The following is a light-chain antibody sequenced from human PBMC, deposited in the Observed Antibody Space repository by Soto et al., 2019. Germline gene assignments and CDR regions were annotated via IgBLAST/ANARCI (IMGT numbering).Light chain of an antibody. CDR1: QSVSSSY. Sequence: EIVLTQSPGTLSLSPGERATLSCRASQSVSSSYLAWYQQKPGQAPRLLIYGASSRATGIPDRFSGSGSGTDFTLTLSRLEPEDFAVYYCHQYGRSPVFTFGPGTKVDIK. CDR3: HQYGRSPVFT. CDR2: GAS. V-gene: IGKV3-20*01. J-gene: IGKJ3*01.